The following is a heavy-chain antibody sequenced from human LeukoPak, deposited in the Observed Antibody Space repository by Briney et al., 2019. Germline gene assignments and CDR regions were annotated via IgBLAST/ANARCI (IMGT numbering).Heavy chain of an antibody. CDR1: GGSFSGYY. V-gene: IGHV4-34*01. Sequence: SETLSLTCAVYGGSFSGYYWSWIRQPPGKGLEWIGEINHSGSTYYNPSLKSRVTISVDTSKNQFSLKLSSVTAADTAVYYCARGVRGYSYGPFWNWGQGTLVTVSS. CDR3: ARGVRGYSYGPFWN. J-gene: IGHJ4*02. CDR2: INHSGST. D-gene: IGHD5-18*01.